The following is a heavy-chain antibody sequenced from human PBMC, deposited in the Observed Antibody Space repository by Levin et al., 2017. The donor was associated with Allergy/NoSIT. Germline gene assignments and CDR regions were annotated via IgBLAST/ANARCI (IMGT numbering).Heavy chain of an antibody. Sequence: PGGSLRLSCKGSGYSFNTYWIAWVRQMPGQGLDYMGLIYPADSDTRYSPSFQGQVTISVDKSISTAYLQWSSLKASDTAMYYCARLERSNNYYFPEYWGQGTLVTVSS. CDR3: ARLERSNNYYFPEY. J-gene: IGHJ4*02. D-gene: IGHD2/OR15-2a*01. CDR1: GYSFNTYW. CDR2: IYPADSDT. V-gene: IGHV5-51*01.